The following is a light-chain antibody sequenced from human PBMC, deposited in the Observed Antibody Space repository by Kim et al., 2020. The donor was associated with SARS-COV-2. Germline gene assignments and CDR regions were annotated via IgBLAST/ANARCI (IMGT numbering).Light chain of an antibody. CDR1: QDISNF. CDR3: HQFYLYPRT. V-gene: IGKV1-9*01. Sequence: ASVGDRVTITCRASQDISNFLAWYQQDLGKAPKLLIYAASTLGSGVPSRFSGRGSGTEFTLTISSLQPEDFATYFCHQFYLYPRTFGQGTKVHIK. J-gene: IGKJ1*01. CDR2: AAS.